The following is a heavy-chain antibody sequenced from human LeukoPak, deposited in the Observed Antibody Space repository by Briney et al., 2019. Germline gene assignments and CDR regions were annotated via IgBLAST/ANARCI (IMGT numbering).Heavy chain of an antibody. D-gene: IGHD6-19*01. CDR2: ISGSGGST. J-gene: IGHJ4*02. CDR1: GFTFSSYG. Sequence: GGTLRLSCAASGFTFSSYGMSWVRQAPGKGLEWVSAISGSGGSTYYADSVKGRFTISRDNSKNTLYLQMNSLRAEDTAVYYCAKSKPKAVADLGLSDYWGQGTLVTVSS. V-gene: IGHV3-23*01. CDR3: AKSKPKAVADLGLSDY.